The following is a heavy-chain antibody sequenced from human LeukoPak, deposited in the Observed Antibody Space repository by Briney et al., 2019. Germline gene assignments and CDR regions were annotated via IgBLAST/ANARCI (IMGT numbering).Heavy chain of an antibody. CDR1: GFTFSSYA. V-gene: IGHV3-23*01. CDR2: ISGSGGST. J-gene: IGHJ4*02. Sequence: GGSLRLSCADSGFTFSSYAMSWVRQAPGKGLEWVSAISGSGGSTYYADSVKGRFTISRDNSKNTLYLQMSSLRAEDTAVYYCANFPSTPNDIVVVVAAGYFDYWGQGTLVTVSS. CDR3: ANFPSTPNDIVVVVAAGYFDY. D-gene: IGHD2-15*01.